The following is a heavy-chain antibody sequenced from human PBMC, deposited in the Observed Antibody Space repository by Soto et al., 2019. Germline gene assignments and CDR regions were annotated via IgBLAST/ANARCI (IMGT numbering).Heavy chain of an antibody. D-gene: IGHD3-16*02. CDR1: GFTFSSYA. CDR2: ISGSGGST. Sequence: EVQLLESGGGLVQPGGSLRLSCAASGFTFSSYAMSWVRQAPGKGLEWVSAISGSGGSTYYADSVKGRFTISRDNSKNTLHLQLNSLRAEDTAVYYCAKEGTYYDYVWGSYLTGYFDYWGQGTLVTVSS. V-gene: IGHV3-23*01. J-gene: IGHJ4*02. CDR3: AKEGTYYDYVWGSYLTGYFDY.